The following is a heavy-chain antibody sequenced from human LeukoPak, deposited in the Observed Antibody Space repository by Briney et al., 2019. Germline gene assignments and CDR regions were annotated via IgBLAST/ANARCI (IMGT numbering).Heavy chain of an antibody. D-gene: IGHD3-9*01. V-gene: IGHV3-53*01. CDR1: AFTVSSNY. J-gene: IGHJ4*02. CDR2: IYSGGDT. CDR3: ARGLRYFDGYYFDY. Sequence: GSLRLSCAASAFTVSSNYMSWVRQAPGKGLEWVSIIYSGGDTYYAGSVKGRFTISRDNSKNTLFLQMNSLRAEDTAMYYCARGLRYFDGYYFDYWGQGTLVTVSS.